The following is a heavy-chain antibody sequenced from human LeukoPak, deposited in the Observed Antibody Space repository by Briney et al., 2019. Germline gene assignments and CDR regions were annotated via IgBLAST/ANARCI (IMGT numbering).Heavy chain of an antibody. V-gene: IGHV3-49*03. CDR2: IRSKAYGGTT. Sequence: PGGSLRLSCTASGFTFGDYAMSWFRQAPGKGLEWVGFIRSKAYGGTTEYAASVKGRFTISRDDSKSIAYLQMNSLKTEDTAVYYCTSPGGYCSGGSCRLSGYWGQGTLVTVSS. J-gene: IGHJ4*02. CDR3: TSPGGYCSGGSCRLSGY. CDR1: GFTFGDYA. D-gene: IGHD2-15*01.